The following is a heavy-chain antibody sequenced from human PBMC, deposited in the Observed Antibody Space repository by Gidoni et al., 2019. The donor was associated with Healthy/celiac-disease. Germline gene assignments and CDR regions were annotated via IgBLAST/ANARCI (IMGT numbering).Heavy chain of an antibody. J-gene: IGHJ4*02. CDR3: ARDHPPLSGYNQNPSDFDY. Sequence: QVQLVESGGGVVQPGRSLRLSCAAPGFTFGSSGLHWVRQAPGKGLEWVAVIWYDGSNKYYADSVKGRFTISRDNSKNTLYLQMNSLRAEDTAVYYCARDHPPLSGYNQNPSDFDYWGQGTLVTVSS. D-gene: IGHD5-12*01. CDR2: IWYDGSNK. V-gene: IGHV3-33*01. CDR1: GFTFGSSG.